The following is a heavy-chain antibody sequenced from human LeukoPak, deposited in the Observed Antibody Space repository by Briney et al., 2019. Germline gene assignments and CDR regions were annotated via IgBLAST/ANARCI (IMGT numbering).Heavy chain of an antibody. CDR3: AKGTEAYWSGAICYPFDY. CDR2: ITGNGANT. CDR1: GFTFSSYA. V-gene: IGHV3-23*01. Sequence: GGSLRLSCAASGFTFSSYAMSWVRQAPGKRMEWVSVITGNGANTYYADSVKGRFTISRDNSKNTVYLQMNSLRAEDTAVYYCAKGTEAYWSGAICYPFDYWGQGTLVTVSS. J-gene: IGHJ4*02. D-gene: IGHD2-15*01.